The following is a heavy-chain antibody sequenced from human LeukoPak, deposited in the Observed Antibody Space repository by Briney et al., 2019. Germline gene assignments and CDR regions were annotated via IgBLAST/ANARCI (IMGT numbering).Heavy chain of an antibody. V-gene: IGHV4-39*07. Sequence: PSETLSLTCTVSGGSISSSSYYWGWIRQPPGKGLEWIGSIYYSGSTYYNPSLKSRVTISVDTSKNQFSLKLSSVTAADTAVYYCAREDRDTMIVVVFVAFDIWGQGTMVTVSS. CDR1: GGSISSSSYY. D-gene: IGHD3-22*01. J-gene: IGHJ3*02. CDR3: AREDRDTMIVVVFVAFDI. CDR2: IYYSGST.